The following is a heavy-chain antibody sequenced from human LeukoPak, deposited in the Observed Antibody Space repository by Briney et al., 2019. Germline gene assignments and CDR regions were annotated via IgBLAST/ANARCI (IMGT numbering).Heavy chain of an antibody. CDR3: ARDLWMEDAFDI. V-gene: IGHV3-74*01. CDR1: GFTFSGYW. CDR2: INSGERSP. J-gene: IGHJ3*02. Sequence: GGSLRLSCAASGFTFSGYWMHWVRQAPGKGLVWVSRINSGERSPTYAESVRGRFTISRDNTKNTLYLQMNSLRAEDTAVYYCARDLWMEDAFDIWGQGTMVTVSS. D-gene: IGHD2-21*01.